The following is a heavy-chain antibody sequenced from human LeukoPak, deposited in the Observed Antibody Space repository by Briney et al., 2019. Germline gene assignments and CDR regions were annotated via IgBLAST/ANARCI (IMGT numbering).Heavy chain of an antibody. J-gene: IGHJ4*02. D-gene: IGHD3-22*01. Sequence: GGSLRLSCAASGFTFSSYAMHWVRQAPGKGLEYVSAISSNGGSTYYANSVKGRFTISRDNSKNTLYLQMGSLRAEDMAVYYCARGGYYYYDSTGSPFDYWGQGTLVTVSS. V-gene: IGHV3-64*01. CDR3: ARGGYYYYDSTGSPFDY. CDR1: GFTFSSYA. CDR2: ISSNGGST.